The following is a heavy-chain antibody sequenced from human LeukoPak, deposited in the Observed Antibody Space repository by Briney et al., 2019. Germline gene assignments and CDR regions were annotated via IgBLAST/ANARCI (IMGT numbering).Heavy chain of an antibody. Sequence: SETLSLTCAVYGGSFSDYYWSWIRQPPGKGLEWIGQINHSGSTNYNPSLKSRVTISVHTSKNQFSMRLRSVTAADTAVYYCARRRAYSGNDPGYYYYYYMDVWGKGTTVTVSS. V-gene: IGHV4-34*01. D-gene: IGHD5-12*01. CDR2: INHSGST. CDR3: ARRRAYSGNDPGYYYYYYMDV. J-gene: IGHJ6*03. CDR1: GGSFSDYY.